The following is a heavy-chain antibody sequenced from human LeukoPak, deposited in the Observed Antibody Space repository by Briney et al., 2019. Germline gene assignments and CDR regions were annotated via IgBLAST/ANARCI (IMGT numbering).Heavy chain of an antibody. CDR2: ISWNSGSI. CDR3: ATYCGGDCYNY. V-gene: IGHV3-9*01. CDR1: GFTFDDYA. Sequence: GGSLRLTCAASGFTFDDYAMHWVRQAPGKGLEWVSGISWNSGSIGYADSVKGRFTISRDNAKNSLYLQMNSLRAEDTALYYCATYCGGDCYNYWGQGTLVTVSS. J-gene: IGHJ4*02. D-gene: IGHD2-21*02.